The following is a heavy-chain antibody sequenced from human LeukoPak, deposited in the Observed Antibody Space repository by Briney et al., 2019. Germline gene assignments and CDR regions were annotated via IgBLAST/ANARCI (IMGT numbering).Heavy chain of an antibody. CDR3: ARDRGNGRAFDY. D-gene: IGHD2-8*01. Sequence: SETLSLTCTVSGGSISSTSYYWGWIRQPPGKGLEWIGSVYRTGSAHYNPSLNSRITISVDTSKNQFSLKLTSVTAADTAVYYCARDRGNGRAFDYWGQGTLVTVSS. V-gene: IGHV4-39*02. J-gene: IGHJ4*02. CDR2: VYRTGSA. CDR1: GGSISSTSYY.